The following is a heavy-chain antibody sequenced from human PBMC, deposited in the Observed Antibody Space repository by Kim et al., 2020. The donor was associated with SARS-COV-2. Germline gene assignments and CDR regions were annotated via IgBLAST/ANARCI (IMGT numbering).Heavy chain of an antibody. CDR2: ISSSSSYI. CDR3: ARGRYSSGYFGYYYYYMDV. V-gene: IGHV3-21*01. J-gene: IGHJ6*03. D-gene: IGHD3-22*01. Sequence: GGSLRLSCAASGFTFSSYSMNWVRQAPGKGLEWVSSISSSSSYIYYADSVKGRFTISRDNAKNSLYLQMNSLRAEDTAVYYCARGRYSSGYFGYYYYYMDVWGKGTTVTVSS. CDR1: GFTFSSYS.